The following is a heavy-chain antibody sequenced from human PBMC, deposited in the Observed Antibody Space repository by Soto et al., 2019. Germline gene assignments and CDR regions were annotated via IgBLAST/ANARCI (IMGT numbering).Heavy chain of an antibody. CDR3: AREGFRCWFDP. D-gene: IGHD2-15*01. V-gene: IGHV5-51*01. Sequence: VDSVKISCNASGDSFPSYWIGWVRQMPWRGLEWMGIIYPSDSDTRYSPSFQGQVTISVDKSISTAYLQWSSLKASDTAMYYCAREGFRCWFDPCGQGTLGTVSS. CDR1: GDSFPSYW. J-gene: IGHJ5*02. CDR2: IYPSDSDT.